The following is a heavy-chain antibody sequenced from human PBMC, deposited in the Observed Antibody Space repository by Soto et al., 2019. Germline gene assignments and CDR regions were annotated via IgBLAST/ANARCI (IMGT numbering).Heavy chain of an antibody. CDR2: IIPIFGTA. V-gene: IGHV1-69*01. J-gene: IGHJ6*02. D-gene: IGHD2-15*01. CDR3: ARGLCSGGSCYSYYYYGMDV. CDR1: GGTFSSYA. Sequence: QVQLVQSGAEVKKPGSSVKVSCKASGGTFSSYAISWVRQAPGQGLEWMGGIIPIFGTANYAQKFQGRVTITADESTSTAYMKLSSLRSEDTAVYYCARGLCSGGSCYSYYYYGMDVWGQGTTVTVSS.